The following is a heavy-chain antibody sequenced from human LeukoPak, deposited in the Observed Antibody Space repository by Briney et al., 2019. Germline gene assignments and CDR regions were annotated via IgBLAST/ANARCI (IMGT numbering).Heavy chain of an antibody. V-gene: IGHV4-39*02. CDR3: AREVSSGWYLVFDY. Sequence: SETLSLTCTVPGGSISSSSYYWGWIRQPPGKGLEWIGSIYYSGSTYYNPSLKSRVTISVDTSKNQFSLKLSSVTAADTAVYYCAREVSSGWYLVFDYWGQGTLVTVSS. J-gene: IGHJ4*02. CDR2: IYYSGST. CDR1: GGSISSSSYY. D-gene: IGHD6-19*01.